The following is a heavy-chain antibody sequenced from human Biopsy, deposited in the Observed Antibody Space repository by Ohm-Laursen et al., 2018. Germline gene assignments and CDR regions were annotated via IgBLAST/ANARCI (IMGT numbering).Heavy chain of an antibody. V-gene: IGHV4-34*01. J-gene: IGHJ6*02. Sequence: SDTLSLTCPVYGGSFNGYFWSWIRQPPGKGLEWIGDITPSGSTNYSPFLKSRVTISVDTPKKKFPLSLRFVTAADTAVYYCARVPLPGIGAAYQGRFLYGMDVWGQGTTVSVSS. CDR1: GGSFNGYF. CDR2: ITPSGST. CDR3: ARVPLPGIGAAYQGRFLYGMDV. D-gene: IGHD6-13*01.